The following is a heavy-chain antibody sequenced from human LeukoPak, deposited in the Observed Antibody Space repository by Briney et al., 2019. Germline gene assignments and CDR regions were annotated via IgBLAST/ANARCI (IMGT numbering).Heavy chain of an antibody. V-gene: IGHV3-23*01. D-gene: IGHD2-15*01. J-gene: IGHJ4*02. Sequence: PGGSLRLSCAASGFTFSSYAMSWVSQAPGKGLEWVSGISGSGDATWYADSVKGRFTISRDNSKNTVNLQMNSLRPEDTAVYYCAKCSGSSCFASGAFDYWGQGTLVTVSS. CDR3: AKCSGSSCFASGAFDY. CDR2: ISGSGDAT. CDR1: GFTFSSYA.